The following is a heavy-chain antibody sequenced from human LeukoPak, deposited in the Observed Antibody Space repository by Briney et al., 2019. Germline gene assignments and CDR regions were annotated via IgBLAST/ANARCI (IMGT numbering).Heavy chain of an antibody. Sequence: GGSLRLSCAASGFTFSSYSMNWVRQAPGKGLEWVSYISSSSSTIYYADSVKGRFTIYRDNAKNSLYLQMNSLRAEDTAVYYCARGAAGYWFDYWGQGTLVTVSS. D-gene: IGHD3-9*01. CDR2: ISSSSSTI. V-gene: IGHV3-48*01. CDR3: ARGAAGYWFDY. J-gene: IGHJ4*02. CDR1: GFTFSSYS.